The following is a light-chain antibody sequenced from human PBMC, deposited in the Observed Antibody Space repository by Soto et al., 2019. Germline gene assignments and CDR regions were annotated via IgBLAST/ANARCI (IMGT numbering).Light chain of an antibody. CDR2: QVS. CDR3: SSYTSSNTFYV. Sequence: QSVLTQPASVSGSPGQSITISGTGTSSDVGGYYYVSWYQHHPGKAPKLMIYQVSNRPSGVSNRFSGSKSGNTASLTISGLQAEDEADYYCSSYTSSNTFYVFGTGTKLTVL. J-gene: IGLJ1*01. CDR1: SSDVGGYYY. V-gene: IGLV2-14*01.